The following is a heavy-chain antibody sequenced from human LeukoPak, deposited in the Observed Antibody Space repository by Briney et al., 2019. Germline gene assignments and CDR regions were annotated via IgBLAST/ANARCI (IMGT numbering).Heavy chain of an antibody. J-gene: IGHJ5*02. Sequence: SETLSLTCAVSGGSISSGGYSWSWMRQPPGKGLAWLGYIYHSGSTYYNPSLKSRVTISVDRSKNQFSLKLSSVTAADTAVYYCARGPYYYDSSGYYSLFWFDPWGQGTLVTVSS. CDR1: GGSISSGGYS. CDR2: IYHSGST. V-gene: IGHV4-30-2*01. CDR3: ARGPYYYDSSGYYSLFWFDP. D-gene: IGHD3-22*01.